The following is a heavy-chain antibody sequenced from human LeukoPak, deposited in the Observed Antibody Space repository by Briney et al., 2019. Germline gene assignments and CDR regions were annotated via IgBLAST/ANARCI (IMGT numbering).Heavy chain of an antibody. CDR2: IWYDGSNK. Sequence: GRSLRLSCAASGFRFSDYAIHWVRQAPGKGLEWVAVIWYDGSNKDYVDSVKGRFTISRDNSKNTVYLQMNSLRAEDTAVYYCAREDSDPHARWFDPWGQGTLVTVSS. CDR3: AREDSDPHARWFDP. J-gene: IGHJ5*02. V-gene: IGHV3-33*08. D-gene: IGHD2-2*01. CDR1: GFRFSDYA.